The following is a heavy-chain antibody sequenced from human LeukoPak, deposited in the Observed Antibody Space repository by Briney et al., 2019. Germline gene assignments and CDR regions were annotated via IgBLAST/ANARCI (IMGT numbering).Heavy chain of an antibody. D-gene: IGHD6-13*01. V-gene: IGHV3-43D*03. CDR1: GFTFDDYA. CDR2: ISWDGGST. CDR3: AKDIRGSTSWYGLDY. J-gene: IGHJ4*02. Sequence: PGGSLRLSCAASGFTFDDYAMHWVRQAPGKGLEWVSLISWDGGSTYYADSVKGRFTISRDNSKNSLYLQMNSLRAEGTALYSCAKDIRGSTSWYGLDYWGQGTLVTVSS.